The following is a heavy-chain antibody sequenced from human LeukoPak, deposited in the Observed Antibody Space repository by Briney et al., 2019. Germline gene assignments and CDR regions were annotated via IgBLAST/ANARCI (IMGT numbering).Heavy chain of an antibody. CDR2: ISFVGQT. V-gene: IGHV4-39*01. D-gene: IGHD5-12*01. Sequence: SETLSLTCTVSGVSIDNSYGYFWVWLRQPPGKGLEWIGSISFVGQTFYNSSLESRATLSVDNSRNQFSLRLRSVTAADTAVFCCARLVYSDPNYFDYWGQGSLVTVSS. CDR3: ARLVYSDPNYFDY. CDR1: GVSIDNSYGYF. J-gene: IGHJ4*02.